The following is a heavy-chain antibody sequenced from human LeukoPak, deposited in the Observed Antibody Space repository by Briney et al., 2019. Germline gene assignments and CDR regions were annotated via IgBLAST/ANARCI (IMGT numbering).Heavy chain of an antibody. Sequence: PGGSLRLSYAACGFTFSSYWKPWARQGTVKELVWLARINRDGSSTNYAHSVSGPCNISSDNAKNTLYLEMHSLRAEATALTYSARELFDPWGQRTLVTVSS. J-gene: IGHJ5*02. CDR3: ARELFDP. CDR1: GFTFSSYW. CDR2: INRDGSST. V-gene: IGHV3-74*01.